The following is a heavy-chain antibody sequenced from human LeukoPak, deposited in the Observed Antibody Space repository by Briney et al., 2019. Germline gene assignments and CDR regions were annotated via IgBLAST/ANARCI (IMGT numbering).Heavy chain of an antibody. Sequence: SETLSLTCTVSGGSINNYYWSWIRQAPGKGLEWIGYIYYSGSTYYNPSLKSRVIISVDTSKNQFSLKLSSVTAADTAVYYCARVLPHRHLRYGYYGRRGYAFDIWGQGTMVTVSS. D-gene: IGHD4-17*01. J-gene: IGHJ3*02. CDR2: IYYSGST. CDR3: ARVLPHRHLRYGYYGRRGYAFDI. V-gene: IGHV4-59*06. CDR1: GGSINNYY.